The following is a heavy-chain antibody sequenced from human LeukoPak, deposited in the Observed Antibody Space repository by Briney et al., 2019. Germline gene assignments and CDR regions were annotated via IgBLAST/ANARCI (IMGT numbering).Heavy chain of an antibody. Sequence: GGSLRLSCAPSGVSFSNYALDWVRQAPGKGLEWVAAISYDGTKTYYTDSVKGRFTISRDDPDNTLSLQMDSLRGEDTGLYYCASSTTVAGTLWFDPWGQGTLVIVSS. D-gene: IGHD6-19*01. CDR3: ASSTTVAGTLWFDP. J-gene: IGHJ5*02. CDR2: ISYDGTKT. V-gene: IGHV3-30*04. CDR1: GVSFSNYA.